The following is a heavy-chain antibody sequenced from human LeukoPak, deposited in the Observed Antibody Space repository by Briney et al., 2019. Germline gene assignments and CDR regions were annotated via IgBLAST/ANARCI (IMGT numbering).Heavy chain of an antibody. D-gene: IGHD6-6*01. Sequence: PGGSLRLSCAASGFTFSSYGMPWVRQAPGEGLEWVAVIWYDGSNKYYADSVKGRFTISRDNSKNTLYLQMNSLRAEDTAVYYCARDKGSSSRKIDCWGQGTLVTVSS. CDR1: GFTFSSYG. V-gene: IGHV3-33*01. CDR3: ARDKGSSSRKIDC. J-gene: IGHJ4*02. CDR2: IWYDGSNK.